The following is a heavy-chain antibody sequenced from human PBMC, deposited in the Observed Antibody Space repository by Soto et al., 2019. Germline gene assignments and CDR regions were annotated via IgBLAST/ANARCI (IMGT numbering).Heavy chain of an antibody. J-gene: IGHJ4*02. CDR3: ARCRRDRYQLLYYFDY. V-gene: IGHV4-30-4*01. Sequence: SETLSLTCTVSGGSISSGDYYWSWIRQPPWKGLEWIGYIYYSGSTYYNPSLKSRVTISVDTSKNQFSLKLSSVTAADTAVYYCARCRRDRYQLLYYFDYWGQGXLVTVSS. CDR2: IYYSGST. CDR1: GGSISSGDYY. D-gene: IGHD2-2*01.